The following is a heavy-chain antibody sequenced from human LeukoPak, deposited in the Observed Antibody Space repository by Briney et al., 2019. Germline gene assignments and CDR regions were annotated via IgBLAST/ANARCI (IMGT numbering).Heavy chain of an antibody. CDR1: GYTFSGYY. Sequence: GASVKVSCKASGYTFSGYYMHWVRQAPGQGLEWLGWMNPNSGGTNVPQRFQGRVTMTRDTSISTAYMELSRLTSDDTAVYYCARNRFDYGDYTYYFDYWGLGTLVTVSS. J-gene: IGHJ4*02. D-gene: IGHD4-17*01. CDR2: MNPNSGGT. V-gene: IGHV1-2*02. CDR3: ARNRFDYGDYTYYFDY.